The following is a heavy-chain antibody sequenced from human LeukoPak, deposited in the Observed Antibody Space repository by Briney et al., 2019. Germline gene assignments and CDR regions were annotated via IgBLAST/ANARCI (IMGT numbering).Heavy chain of an antibody. CDR1: GGSISSYY. CDR2: IYYSGST. J-gene: IGHJ4*02. CDR3: ARNYDSDY. D-gene: IGHD5-12*01. Sequence: PSETLSLTCTVSGGSISSYYWSWIRQPPGKGLEWIGYIYYSGSTNYNPSLKSRVTISVDTSKNQFSLKLSSLRSEDTAVYYCARNYDSDYWGQGTLVTVSS. V-gene: IGHV4-59*01.